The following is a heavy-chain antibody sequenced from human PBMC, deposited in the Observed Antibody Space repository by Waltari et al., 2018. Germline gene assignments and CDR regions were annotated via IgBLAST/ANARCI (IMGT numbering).Heavy chain of an antibody. CDR2: MSGSGGST. V-gene: IGHV3-23*01. J-gene: IGHJ3*02. Sequence: EVQLLESGGGLVQPGGSLRLSCAASGFTFSSYALGWVLQAPGKGLGWVSAMSGSGGSTYYADSVKGRFTISRDNSKNTLYLQMNSLRAEDTAVYYCAKAYVDTGGDDAFDIWGQGTMVTVSS. CDR3: AKAYVDTGGDDAFDI. CDR1: GFTFSSYA. D-gene: IGHD5-18*01.